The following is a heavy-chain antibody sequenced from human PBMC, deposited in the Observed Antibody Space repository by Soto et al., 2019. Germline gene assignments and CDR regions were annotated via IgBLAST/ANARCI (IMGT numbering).Heavy chain of an antibody. CDR1: GYSISRGYY. J-gene: IGHJ6*02. D-gene: IGHD1-1*01. V-gene: IGHV4-38-2*02. CDR2: IYHSGST. CDR3: ARDPSWNDAFDYYYGMDV. Sequence: SETLSLTFAFSGYSISRGYYWGWIRQPPGKGLEWIGSIYHSGSTYYNPSLKSRVTISVDTSKNQFSLKLSSVTAADTAVYYCARDPSWNDAFDYYYGMDVWGQGTTVTVSS.